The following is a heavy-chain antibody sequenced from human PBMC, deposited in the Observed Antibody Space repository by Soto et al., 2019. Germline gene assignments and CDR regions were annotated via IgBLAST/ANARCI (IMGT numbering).Heavy chain of an antibody. D-gene: IGHD3-3*01. CDR2: IFYSGTT. CDR1: GASITSTY. Sequence: SETLSLTCTVSGASITSTYWSWIRQSPGKGLGWIGYIFYSGTTNYNPSLKNRVTISVDTSKNQLSLNLTSVTAADTAVYYCAKTPFRLTLGTVLPFLASWGQGTLVTVSS. J-gene: IGHJ5*02. V-gene: IGHV4-59*01. CDR3: AKTPFRLTLGTVLPFLAS.